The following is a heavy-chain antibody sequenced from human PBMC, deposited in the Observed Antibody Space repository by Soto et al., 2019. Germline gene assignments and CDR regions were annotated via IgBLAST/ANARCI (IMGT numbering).Heavy chain of an antibody. CDR1: GFTFSGYA. J-gene: IGHJ6*02. CDR2: ITGTGGKT. D-gene: IGHD6-6*01. V-gene: IGHV3-23*01. CDR3: AKDLHTSSSEWRYYFGMDV. Sequence: LRLSCAASGFTFSGYAMSWVRQAPWKWLEWVSTITGTGGKTYYAGSVKGRFTISRDNSKNTMYLQINSLTAEDTAVYYCAKDLHTSSSEWRYYFGMDVWGQGTTVTVSS.